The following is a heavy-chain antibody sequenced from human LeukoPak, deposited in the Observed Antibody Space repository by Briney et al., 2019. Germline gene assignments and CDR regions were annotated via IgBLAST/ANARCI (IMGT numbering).Heavy chain of an antibody. V-gene: IGHV3-66*01. CDR3: ARGPFYGTLDS. CDR1: GFTISSNY. Sequence: GGSLRLSCEASGFTISSNYMTWVRQAPGKGLEWVSVIYSGGFTYYSDSVKGRFTISRDNSKNTLYLQMNSLRAEDTAVYYCARGPFYGTLDSWGQGTLVTVSS. CDR2: IYSGGFT. J-gene: IGHJ4*02. D-gene: IGHD1-1*01.